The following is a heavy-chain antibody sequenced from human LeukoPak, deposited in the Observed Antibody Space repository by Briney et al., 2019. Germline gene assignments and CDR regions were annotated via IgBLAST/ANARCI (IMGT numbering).Heavy chain of an antibody. CDR3: ARDRLGVLAAGVFDY. Sequence: SVKVSCKASGGTFSSYAISWVRQAPGQGLEWMGGIIPIFGTANYAQKFQGRVTITADESTSTAYMELSSLRAEDTAVYYCARDRLGVLAAGVFDYWGQGTLVTVSS. V-gene: IGHV1-69*13. D-gene: IGHD3-3*02. CDR1: GGTFSSYA. CDR2: IIPIFGTA. J-gene: IGHJ4*02.